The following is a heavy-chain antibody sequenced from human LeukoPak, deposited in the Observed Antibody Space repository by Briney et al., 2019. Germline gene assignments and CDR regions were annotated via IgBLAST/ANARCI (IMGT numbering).Heavy chain of an antibody. D-gene: IGHD1-1*01. Sequence: SETLSLTCTVSGGSISSSSYYWGWIRQPPGKGLEWIGSIYYSGSTYYNPSLKSRVTISVDTSKNQFSLKLSSVTAADTAVYYCAREGTTGDDGFWFDPWGQGTLVTVSS. CDR2: IYYSGST. V-gene: IGHV4-39*02. CDR1: GGSISSSSYY. J-gene: IGHJ5*02. CDR3: AREGTTGDDGFWFDP.